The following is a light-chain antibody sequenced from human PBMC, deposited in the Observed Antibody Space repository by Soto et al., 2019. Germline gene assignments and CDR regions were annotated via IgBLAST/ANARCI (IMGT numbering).Light chain of an antibody. Sequence: EIVLTPSPATLSVSPGERATLSCRASQSVSDNLAWYQQKPGQAPRLLIYDASTRATGIPARFGGSGSGTEFTLTISSLPSEDFAVYFCQQYNNWPWTFGQGTKVEIK. V-gene: IGKV3-15*01. J-gene: IGKJ1*01. CDR3: QQYNNWPWT. CDR1: QSVSDN. CDR2: DAS.